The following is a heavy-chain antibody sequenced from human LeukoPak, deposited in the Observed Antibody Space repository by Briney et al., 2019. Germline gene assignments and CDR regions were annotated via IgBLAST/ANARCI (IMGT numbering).Heavy chain of an antibody. J-gene: IGHJ5*02. D-gene: IGHD3-22*01. Sequence: SXXVSCKASGGTFSSYAISWVRQAPGQGLEWMGGIIPIFGTANYAQKFQGRVTITTDESTSTAYMELSSLRSEDTAVYYCAREPPSSGYYGFNWFDPWGQGTLVTVSS. V-gene: IGHV1-69*05. CDR1: GGTFSSYA. CDR2: IIPIFGTA. CDR3: AREPPSSGYYGFNWFDP.